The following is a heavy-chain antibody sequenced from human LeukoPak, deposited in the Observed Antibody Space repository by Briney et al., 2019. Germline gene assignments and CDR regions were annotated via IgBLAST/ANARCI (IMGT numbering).Heavy chain of an antibody. CDR1: GFTFSDSP. CDR3: TTWVGDDF. Sequence: PGGSLRLSCAASGFTFSDSPINWVRQASGKGPEWVGRTKNKANNYATTYSASVKGRFVISRDESKNTVYPQMNSLKTEDTAVYYCTTWVGDDFWGQGTLVTVSS. J-gene: IGHJ4*02. V-gene: IGHV3-73*01. CDR2: TKNKANNYAT. D-gene: IGHD2-15*01.